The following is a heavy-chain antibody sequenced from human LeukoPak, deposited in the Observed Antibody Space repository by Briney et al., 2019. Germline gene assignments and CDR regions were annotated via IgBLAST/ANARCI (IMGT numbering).Heavy chain of an antibody. V-gene: IGHV4-61*01. J-gene: IGHJ5*02. CDR3: ARDQGPYGSGNQKVYWFDP. Sequence: PSETLSLTCTVSGGSVSSGSYYWSWIRQPPGKGLEWIGYIYYSGSTNYNPSLKSRVTISVDTSKNQFSLKLSSVTAADTAVYYCARDQGPYGSGNQKVYWFDPWGQGTLVTVSS. CDR1: GGSVSSGSYY. D-gene: IGHD3-10*01. CDR2: IYYSGST.